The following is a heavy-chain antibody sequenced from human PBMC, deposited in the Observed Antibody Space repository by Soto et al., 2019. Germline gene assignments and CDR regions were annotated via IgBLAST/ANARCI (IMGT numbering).Heavy chain of an antibody. Sequence: VQLLESGGALVQPGGSLRLSCVGSGFRFSSYSMTWVRQAPGKGLEWVSAITGSGDRAYSADSVRGRCTISRDNSKNTLYLQMNSLRAEDTAVYYCGKDWAGIAVAGIDYWGQGTLVTVSS. J-gene: IGHJ4*02. CDR1: GFRFSSYS. V-gene: IGHV3-23*01. D-gene: IGHD6-19*01. CDR2: ITGSGDRA. CDR3: GKDWAGIAVAGIDY.